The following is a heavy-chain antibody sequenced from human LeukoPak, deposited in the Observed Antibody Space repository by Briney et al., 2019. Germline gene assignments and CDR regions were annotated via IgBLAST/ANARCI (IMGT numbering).Heavy chain of an antibody. CDR2: INPSGGTT. V-gene: IGHV1-46*01. CDR3: AKESDSYDFWSGYYGYYYHMDV. Sequence: EASVKVSCKASGYTFTSYGISWVRQAPGQGLEWVGLINPSGGTTKYAQRFQGRVTMTRDTSTSTVYMDLSSLTSEDTAVYYCAKESDSYDFWSGYYGYYYHMDVWGKGTTVTVSS. D-gene: IGHD3-3*01. CDR1: GYTFTSYG. J-gene: IGHJ6*03.